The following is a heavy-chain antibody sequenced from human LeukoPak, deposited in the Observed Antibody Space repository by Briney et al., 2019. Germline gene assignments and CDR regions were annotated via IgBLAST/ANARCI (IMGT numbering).Heavy chain of an antibody. Sequence: GWSLRLSCAASGFTFSDYYMSWIRQAPGKGVEGVSYISSSGSTIYYADSVKGRFTISRDNAKNSLYLQMNSLRAEDTAVYYCARENYDSSGYFYWGQGALVTVRS. CDR3: ARENYDSSGYFY. D-gene: IGHD3-22*01. J-gene: IGHJ4*02. CDR2: ISSSGSTI. CDR1: GFTFSDYY. V-gene: IGHV3-11*01.